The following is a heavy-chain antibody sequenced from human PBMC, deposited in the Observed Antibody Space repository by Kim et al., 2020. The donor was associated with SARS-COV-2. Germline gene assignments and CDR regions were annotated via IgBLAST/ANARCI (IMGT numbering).Heavy chain of an antibody. CDR3: ASDYYYGSGSYYLTHYYYYYGMDV. V-gene: IGHV4-38-2*02. Sequence: SETLSLTCTVSGYSISSGYYWGWIRQPPGKGLEWIGSIYHSGSTYYNPSLKSRVTISVDTSKNQFSLKLSSVTAADTAVYYCASDYYYGSGSYYLTHYYYYYGMDVWGQGTTVTVSS. CDR1: GYSISSGYY. D-gene: IGHD3-10*01. J-gene: IGHJ6*02. CDR2: IYHSGST.